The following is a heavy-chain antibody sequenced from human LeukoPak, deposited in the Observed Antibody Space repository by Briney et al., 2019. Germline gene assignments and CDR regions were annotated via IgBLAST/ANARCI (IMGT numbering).Heavy chain of an antibody. CDR2: IYYSGST. Sequence: SETLSLTCTVSGGFISSYYWSWIRQPPGKGLEWIGYIYYSGSTNYNPSLKSRVTISVDTSKNQFSLKLSSVTAADTAVYYCARHVRSKGNFDYWGQGTLVTVSS. V-gene: IGHV4-59*08. J-gene: IGHJ4*02. D-gene: IGHD4-17*01. CDR1: GGFISSYY. CDR3: ARHVRSKGNFDY.